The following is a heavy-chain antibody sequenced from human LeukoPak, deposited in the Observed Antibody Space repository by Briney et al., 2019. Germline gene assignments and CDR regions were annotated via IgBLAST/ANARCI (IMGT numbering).Heavy chain of an antibody. D-gene: IGHD2-15*01. CDR3: ARGYCSGGSCYELDY. CDR1: GGSISSGGYS. J-gene: IGHJ4*02. V-gene: IGHV4-30-2*01. Sequence: SQTLSLTCAVSGGSISSGGYSWSRIRQPPGKGLEWIGYIYHSGSTYYNPSLKSRVTISVDRSKNQFSLKLSSVTAADTAVYYCARGYCSGGSCYELDYWGQGTLVTVSS. CDR2: IYHSGST.